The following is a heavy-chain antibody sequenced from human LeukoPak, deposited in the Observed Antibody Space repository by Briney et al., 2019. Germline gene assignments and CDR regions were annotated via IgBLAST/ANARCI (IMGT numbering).Heavy chain of an antibody. Sequence: GESLKISCKGSGYSSTSYWVSWVRQMPGKGLEWMGRIDPSDSYTNYSPSFQGHVTISADKSISTAYLQWSSLKASDTAMYYCAGSTGDSDYWGQGTLVTVSS. V-gene: IGHV5-10-1*01. CDR3: AGSTGDSDY. CDR1: GYSSTSYW. D-gene: IGHD1-14*01. CDR2: IDPSDSYT. J-gene: IGHJ4*02.